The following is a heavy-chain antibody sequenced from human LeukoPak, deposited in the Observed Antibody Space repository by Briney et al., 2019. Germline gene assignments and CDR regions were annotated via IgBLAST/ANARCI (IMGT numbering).Heavy chain of an antibody. V-gene: IGHV1-46*01. CDR1: GYTFASSD. CDR2: INPSGGST. Sequence: ASVKVSSKASGYTFASSDMHSVRQAPGHGLEWRGRINPSGGSTSYAQKFQARVAMPRHTSTSTVYMERSSLRSEDTAVYYCARGKRASGQLPDYWGQGTLVTVSS. D-gene: IGHD2-2*01. J-gene: IGHJ4*02. CDR3: ARGKRASGQLPDY.